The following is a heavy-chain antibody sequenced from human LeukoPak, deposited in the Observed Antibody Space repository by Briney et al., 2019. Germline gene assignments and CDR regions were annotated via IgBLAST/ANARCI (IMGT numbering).Heavy chain of an antibody. CDR3: ARQGGIAVAPVIPGYYYGMDV. J-gene: IGHJ6*02. CDR1: GGSISSSSYY. Sequence: PSETLSLTCTVSGGSISSSSYYWGWIRQPPGKGLEWIGSIYYSGSTYYNPSLKSRVTISVDTSKNQFSLKLSSVTAADTAVYYCARQGGIAVAPVIPGYYYGMDVWGQGTTVTVSS. V-gene: IGHV4-39*07. D-gene: IGHD6-19*01. CDR2: IYYSGST.